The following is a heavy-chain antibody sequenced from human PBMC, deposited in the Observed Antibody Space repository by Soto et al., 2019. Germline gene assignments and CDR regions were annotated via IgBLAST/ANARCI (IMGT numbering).Heavy chain of an antibody. Sequence: PSETLPLTCTVSGGSISSYYWSWIRQPPGKGLEWIGYIYYSGSTNYNPSLKSRVTISVDMSKNQFSLKLSSMTAADTAVYYCAIVRFKYCLSTSCPVPPYYYCMHVWA. J-gene: IGHJ6*04. CDR2: IYYSGST. D-gene: IGHD2-2*01. CDR3: AIVRFKYCLSTSCPVPPYYYCMHV. CDR1: GGSISSYY. V-gene: IGHV4-59*01.